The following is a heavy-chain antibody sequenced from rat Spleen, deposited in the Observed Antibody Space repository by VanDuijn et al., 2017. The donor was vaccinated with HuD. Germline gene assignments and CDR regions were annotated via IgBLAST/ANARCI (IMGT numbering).Heavy chain of an antibody. CDR3: ARHGFG. J-gene: IGHJ3*01. CDR1: GFTFSNFD. CDR2: IGPSGDST. D-gene: IGHD4-6*01. Sequence: EVQLVESGGGFVQPGRSLKLSCAASGFTFSNFDMAWVRQAPTKGLEWVASIGPSGDSTYYRDSVKGRFTVSRDNAKGTLFLQMNSLRSEDTATYYCARHGFGWGQGTLVTVSS. V-gene: IGHV5-25*01.